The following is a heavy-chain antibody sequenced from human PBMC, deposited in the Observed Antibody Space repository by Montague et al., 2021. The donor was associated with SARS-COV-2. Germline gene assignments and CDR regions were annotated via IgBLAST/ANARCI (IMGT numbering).Heavy chain of an antibody. J-gene: IGHJ3*01. CDR2: ISRSGGYT. Sequence: SLRLSCAASGFIFSTFSMNWVRQAPGKGLEWVSTISRSGGYTYYADSVKGRFTISRDNAKNTLYLQMNSLRAEDTAVYYCARDIPSGYDVGDYWGQGTMVTVSS. V-gene: IGHV3-21*01. D-gene: IGHD6-25*01. CDR1: GFIFSTFS. CDR3: ARDIPSGYDVGDY.